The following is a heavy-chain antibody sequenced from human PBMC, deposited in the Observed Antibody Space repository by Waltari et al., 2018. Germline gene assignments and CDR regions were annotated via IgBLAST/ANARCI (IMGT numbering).Heavy chain of an antibody. CDR3: VRGSNDWIGLDY. D-gene: IGHD3-9*01. J-gene: IGHJ4*02. CDR1: GFTFRNYW. CDR2: INPDGRET. Sequence: EVQLVESGGGLVQPGGSLRLSCAPSGFTFRNYWMHWVRQAPGKGLLCVSRINPDGRETNYADSVKGRFTSSRDNAENTLYLQMNSLRGEDTAVYYCVRGSNDWIGLDYWGQGALVTVSS. V-gene: IGHV3-74*01.